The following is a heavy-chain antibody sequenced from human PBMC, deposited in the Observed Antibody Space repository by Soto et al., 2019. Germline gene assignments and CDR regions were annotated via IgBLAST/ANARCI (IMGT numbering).Heavy chain of an antibody. D-gene: IGHD3-22*01. J-gene: IGHJ6*02. CDR1: GYTFTSYG. CDR3: ARIPYYYDSSGYYYYGMDV. Sequence: ASVKVSCKASGYTFTSYGISWVRQAPGQGLEWMGWISAYNGNTNYAQKLQGRVTMTTDTSTSTAYMELRSLGSDDTAVYYCARIPYYYDSSGYYYYGMDVWGQGTTVTVSS. V-gene: IGHV1-18*01. CDR2: ISAYNGNT.